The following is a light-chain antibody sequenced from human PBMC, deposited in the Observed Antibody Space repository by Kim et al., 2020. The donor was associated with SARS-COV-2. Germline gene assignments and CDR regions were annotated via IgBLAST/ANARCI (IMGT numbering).Light chain of an antibody. Sequence: SSELTQDPAVSVALGQTVRITCQGDSLRSYYASWYQQKPGQAPVLVIYGKNNRPSGIPDRFSVSSSGNTASLTITGAQAEDEADYYFNSRDSSGNHPFGT. CDR2: GKN. J-gene: IGLJ1*01. CDR3: NSRDSSGNHP. CDR1: SLRSYY. V-gene: IGLV3-19*01.